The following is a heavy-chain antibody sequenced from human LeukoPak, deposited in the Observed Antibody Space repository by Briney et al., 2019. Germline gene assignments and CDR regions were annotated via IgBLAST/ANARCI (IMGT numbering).Heavy chain of an antibody. D-gene: IGHD3-9*01. V-gene: IGHV3-66*01. CDR3: ARDRLHYDSLTGYPAD. Sequence: GWSLRLSCADSGFTVSSNYMRWVRQAPGKGLEWVSVIYSGGSTHYADSVKGRFTISRDNSKNTLYLQMNSLRAEDTAVYYCARDRLHYDSLTGYPADWGQGTLVTVSS. CDR2: IYSGGST. CDR1: GFTVSSNY. J-gene: IGHJ4*02.